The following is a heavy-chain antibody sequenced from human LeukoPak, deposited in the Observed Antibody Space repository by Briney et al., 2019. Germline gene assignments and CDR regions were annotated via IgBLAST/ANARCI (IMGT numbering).Heavy chain of an antibody. CDR1: GGSISSYY. J-gene: IGHJ3*02. D-gene: IGHD4-11*01. V-gene: IGHV4-59*01. CDR3: ARGVGDYRNAFDI. CDR2: IYYSGST. Sequence: SETLSLTCTVSGGSISSYYWSWIRQPPGNGLEWIGYIYYSGSTNYNPSLQSRVTISVDTSKNQFSLKPSSVTAADTAVYYCARGVGDYRNAFDIWGQGTMVTVSS.